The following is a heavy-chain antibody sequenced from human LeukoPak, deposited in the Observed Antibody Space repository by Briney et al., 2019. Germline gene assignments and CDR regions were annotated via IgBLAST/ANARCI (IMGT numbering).Heavy chain of an antibody. V-gene: IGHV1-18*01. D-gene: IGHD1-26*01. CDR3: ARDESGFDI. Sequence: GASLKVSCKASDYTLTSYDISWVRQAPGQGLEWMGWISGYNGNTNYAQNLQGRLTLTTDTSTSTAYMELRSLRSDDTATYYCARDESGFDIWGQGTMVTVSS. J-gene: IGHJ3*02. CDR1: DYTLTSYD. CDR2: ISGYNGNT.